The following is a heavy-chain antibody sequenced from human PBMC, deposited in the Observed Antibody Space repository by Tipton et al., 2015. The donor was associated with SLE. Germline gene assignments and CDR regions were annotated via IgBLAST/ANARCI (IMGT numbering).Heavy chain of an antibody. V-gene: IGHV3-20*04. J-gene: IGHJ4*02. Sequence: SLRLSCAASGFTFDDYGMSWVRQAPGKGLEWVSGISWNGGSTGYADSVKGRFTISRDNAKNSLYLQMNSLRAEDTALYYCARATVATSPFDYWGQGTLVTVSS. CDR1: GFTFDDYG. CDR2: ISWNGGST. CDR3: ARATVATSPFDY. D-gene: IGHD4-17*01.